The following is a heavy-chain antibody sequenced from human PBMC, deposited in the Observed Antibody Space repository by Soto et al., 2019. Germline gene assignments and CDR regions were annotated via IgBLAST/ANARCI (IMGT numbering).Heavy chain of an antibody. V-gene: IGHV4-30-2*01. Sequence: SETLSLTCAVSGGSISSGGYSWSWIRQPPGKGLEWIGYIYHSGNTYYNPSLKSRVTISVDRSKNQFSLKLSSVTAADTAVYYGASVTDRWGQGTRVTV. CDR2: IYHSGNT. J-gene: IGHJ5*02. CDR1: GGSISSGGYS. D-gene: IGHD4-4*01. CDR3: ASVTDR.